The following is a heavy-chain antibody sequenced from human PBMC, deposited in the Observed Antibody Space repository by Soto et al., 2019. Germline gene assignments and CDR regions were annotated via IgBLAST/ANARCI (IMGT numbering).Heavy chain of an antibody. V-gene: IGHV3-23*01. CDR3: ARGPTIFGVGVDAFDI. Sequence: EVQLLESGGGLVQPGGSLRLSCAASVFSLSSYALSWVRQAPGKGLNWVSGISGSGDFTFDADSVKGRFTISRDNSVNTLYLQMNSLRLQDTAVYYCARGPTIFGVGVDAFDIWGQGTMVTVSS. D-gene: IGHD3-3*01. CDR2: ISGSGDFT. CDR1: VFSLSSYA. J-gene: IGHJ3*02.